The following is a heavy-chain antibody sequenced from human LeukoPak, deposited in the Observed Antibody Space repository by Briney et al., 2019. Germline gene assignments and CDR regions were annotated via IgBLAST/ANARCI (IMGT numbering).Heavy chain of an antibody. D-gene: IGHD5-12*01. CDR2: IYYSGST. CDR1: GGSISSTSYY. J-gene: IGHJ4*02. Sequence: SETLSLTXTVSGGSISSTSYYWGWIRQPPGKGLGWIGSIYYSGSTYYNPSLKSRVTISLATSKNQFSLKLSSVTAADTAVYYCARHRYSAYASSDYWGQGTLVTVSS. V-gene: IGHV4-39*01. CDR3: ARHRYSAYASSDY.